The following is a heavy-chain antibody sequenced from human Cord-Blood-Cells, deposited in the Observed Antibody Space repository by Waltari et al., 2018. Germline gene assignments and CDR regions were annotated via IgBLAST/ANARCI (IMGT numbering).Heavy chain of an antibody. CDR2: ISAYNGNT. Sequence: QVQLVQSGAEVKKPGASVKVSCKASGYTFTSYGISWVRQAPGQGLEWMGWISAYNGNTNYAQKLQGRVTMTTDTSTSTAYMELRSLRSDDTAVYYCARVNVGGAKLGYCSSTSCYFLPAGAWFDPWGQGTLVTVSS. D-gene: IGHD2-2*01. CDR3: ARVNVGGAKLGYCSSTSCYFLPAGAWFDP. J-gene: IGHJ5*02. V-gene: IGHV1-18*04. CDR1: GYTFTSYG.